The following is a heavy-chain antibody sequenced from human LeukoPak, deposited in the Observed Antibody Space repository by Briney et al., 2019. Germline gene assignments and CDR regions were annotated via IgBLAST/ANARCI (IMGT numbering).Heavy chain of an antibody. D-gene: IGHD3-10*01. Sequence: GGSLRLSCVASGFTFSNAWMNWVRQAPGKGLEWVSYISNSGSTIYYADSVKGRFTISRDNAKNSLYLQMNSLRAEDTAVYFCAGSPYYATSDCADYWGQGTLVTVSS. CDR1: GFTFSNAW. V-gene: IGHV3-48*04. CDR2: ISNSGSTI. J-gene: IGHJ4*02. CDR3: AGSPYYATSDCADY.